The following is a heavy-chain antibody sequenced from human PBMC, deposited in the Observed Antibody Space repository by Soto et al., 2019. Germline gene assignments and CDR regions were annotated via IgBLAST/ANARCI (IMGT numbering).Heavy chain of an antibody. V-gene: IGHV1-18*01. D-gene: IGHD3-9*01. CDR2: ISAYNGNT. Sequence: ASVKVACKASGYTFTSYGISWVRKAPGQGLEWMGWISAYNGNTNYAQKLQGRVTMTTDTSTSTANMELRSLRSDDTAVYYCARVAQRYYDILTGDNYYFDYWGQGTLVTVSS. J-gene: IGHJ4*02. CDR1: GYTFTSYG. CDR3: ARVAQRYYDILTGDNYYFDY.